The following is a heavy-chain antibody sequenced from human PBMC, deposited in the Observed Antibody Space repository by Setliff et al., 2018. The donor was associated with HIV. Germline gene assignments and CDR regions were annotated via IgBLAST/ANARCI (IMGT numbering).Heavy chain of an antibody. J-gene: IGHJ3*01. V-gene: IGHV5-51*01. CDR1: EYSFTSHW. Sequence: PGESLKISCKGSEYSFTSHWIGRVRQMPGKGLEWMGIIHPVDSDARYSPSFQGQVTMSVDNSINTAYLQWGSLKASDTAFYYCARHRHTAAGTLDAFDLWGQGTMVTVSS. CDR3: ARHRHTAAGTLDAFDL. D-gene: IGHD6-13*01. CDR2: IHPVDSDA.